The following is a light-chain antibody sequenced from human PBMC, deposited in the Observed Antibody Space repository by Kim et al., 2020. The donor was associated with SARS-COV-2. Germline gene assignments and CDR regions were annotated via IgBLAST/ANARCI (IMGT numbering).Light chain of an antibody. V-gene: IGKV1-9*01. CDR1: EDINTY. Sequence: QLTQSPSSLSASVGDRVTITCRAAEDINTYLAWYQQIPGKAPQLLIYSASTLQSGVPSRFSGSGSGTDFTLTITSLQPEDSATYYCHQFNTYFPTFGGGTRVEI. CDR3: HQFNTYFPT. CDR2: SAS. J-gene: IGKJ4*01.